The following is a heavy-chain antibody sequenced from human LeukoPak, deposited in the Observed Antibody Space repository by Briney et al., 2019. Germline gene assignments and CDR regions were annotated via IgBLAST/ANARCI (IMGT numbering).Heavy chain of an antibody. D-gene: IGHD3-3*01. CDR1: GFTFSSYS. Sequence: GGSLRLSCAASGFTFSSYSMNWVRQAPGKGLEWVSSISSSSSFIYYADSVKGRFTISRDNAKNSLYLQMNSLRAEDTAVYYCARPYYDFWSGYYAGGSHYYYYMDVWGKGTTVTVSS. CDR3: ARPYYDFWSGYYAGGSHYYYYMDV. V-gene: IGHV3-21*01. CDR2: ISSSSSFI. J-gene: IGHJ6*03.